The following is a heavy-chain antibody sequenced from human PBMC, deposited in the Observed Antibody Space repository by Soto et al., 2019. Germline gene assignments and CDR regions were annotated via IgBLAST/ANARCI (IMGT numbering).Heavy chain of an antibody. CDR3: TTDCIIPNCIGEGAFDI. Sequence: EVQLVESGGGLVKPGGSLRLSCAASGFTFRNAWMSWVRQAPGKGLEWVGRIKSKTDGGTTDYAAPVKGRFTISRDDVKNTLYLEMNSLKTEDTAVYYCTTDCIIPNCIGEGAFDIWGQGTMVTVSS. D-gene: IGHD2-2*01. CDR1: GFTFRNAW. J-gene: IGHJ3*02. V-gene: IGHV3-15*01. CDR2: IKSKTDGGTT.